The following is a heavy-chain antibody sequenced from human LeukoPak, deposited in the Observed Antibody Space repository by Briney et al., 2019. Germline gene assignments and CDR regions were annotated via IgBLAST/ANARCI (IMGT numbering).Heavy chain of an antibody. V-gene: IGHV3-20*04. Sequence: GSLRLSCAASGFTFYDYGLRWVRQVPGRGLELVSGITWNADNTGYAEAVKGRFTISRDNAKNSLYLRMNSLRAEDTALYYCARDWRSGYSIDNWGQGTLVTVSS. J-gene: IGHJ4*02. CDR3: ARDWRSGYSIDN. D-gene: IGHD6-19*01. CDR2: ITWNADNT. CDR1: GFTFYDYG.